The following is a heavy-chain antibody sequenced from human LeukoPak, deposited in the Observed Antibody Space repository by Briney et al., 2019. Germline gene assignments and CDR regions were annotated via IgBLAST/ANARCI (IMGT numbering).Heavy chain of an antibody. J-gene: IGHJ4*02. CDR2: TNPNSGGT. CDR1: GYTFTGYY. Sequence: ASVKVSCKASGYTFTGYYMHWVRQAPGQGLEWMGWTNPNSGGTNYAQKFQGRVTMTRDTSISTAYMELSRLRSDDTAVYYCARGVRATRYSSGWYTPMYWGQGTLVTVSS. CDR3: ARGVRATRYSSGWYTPMY. D-gene: IGHD6-19*01. V-gene: IGHV1-2*02.